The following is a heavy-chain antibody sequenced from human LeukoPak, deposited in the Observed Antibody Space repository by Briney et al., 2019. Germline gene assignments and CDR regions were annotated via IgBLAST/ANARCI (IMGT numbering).Heavy chain of an antibody. CDR1: GASISGSNYY. Sequence: ETLSLTCAVSGASISGSNYYWGWIRQPPGKGLEWIGNIYSSGSTYYNASLQSRVTISIDTSKNQFSLRLNSVTAADTAMYYCAKSGGYGLIDYWGQGTRVTVSS. CDR2: IYSSGST. V-gene: IGHV4-39*01. J-gene: IGHJ4*02. D-gene: IGHD1-26*01. CDR3: AKSGGYGLIDY.